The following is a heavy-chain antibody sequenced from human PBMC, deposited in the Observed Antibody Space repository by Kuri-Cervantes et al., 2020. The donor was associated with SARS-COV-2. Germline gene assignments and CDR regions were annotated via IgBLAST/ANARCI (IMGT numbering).Heavy chain of an antibody. D-gene: IGHD6-13*01. J-gene: IGHJ6*02. V-gene: IGHV1-8*01. CDR2: MNPNSGNT. Sequence: ASVKVSCKASGYTFTSYDINWVRQATGQGLEWMGWMNPNSGNTGYAQKFQGRVTMTRNTSISTAYMELSSLRSEDTAVHYCARRFYGSSWYNYYYYGMDVWGQGTTVTVSS. CDR1: GYTFTSYD. CDR3: ARRFYGSSWYNYYYYGMDV.